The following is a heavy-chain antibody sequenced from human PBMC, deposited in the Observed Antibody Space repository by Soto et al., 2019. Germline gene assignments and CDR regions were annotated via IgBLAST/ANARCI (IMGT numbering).Heavy chain of an antibody. CDR3: ANTGFGELFNLDY. CDR2: ISYDGSNK. D-gene: IGHD3-10*01. Sequence: GGSLRLSCAASGFTFSSYGMHWVRQAPGKGLEWVAVISYDGSNKYYADSVKGRFTISRDNSKNTLYLQMNSLRAEDTVLFYCANTGFGELFNLDYWGQGTLVTVSS. V-gene: IGHV3-30*18. CDR1: GFTFSSYG. J-gene: IGHJ4*02.